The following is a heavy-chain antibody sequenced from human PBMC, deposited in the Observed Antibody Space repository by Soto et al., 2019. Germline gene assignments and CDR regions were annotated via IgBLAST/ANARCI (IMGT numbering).Heavy chain of an antibody. V-gene: IGHV3-23*01. J-gene: IGHJ4*02. D-gene: IGHD3-22*01. CDR1: GVTFSSYA. Sequence: EVQLLESGGGLVQPGGSLRLSCAASGVTFSSYAMSWVRQAPGKGLEWVSDISGSGGSTYYEDSVKGRFTISRDNSKNTLYLQMNILRAEDTAVYYCAKESGYYLGFDYWGQGTLVTVSS. CDR2: ISGSGGST. CDR3: AKESGYYLGFDY.